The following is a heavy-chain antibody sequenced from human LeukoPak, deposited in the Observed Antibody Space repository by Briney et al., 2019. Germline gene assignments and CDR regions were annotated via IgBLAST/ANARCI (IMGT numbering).Heavy chain of an antibody. CDR2: INHSGST. CDR3: ARAYTYSSGWHFDY. D-gene: IGHD6-19*01. CDR1: GGSFSGYY. J-gene: IGHJ4*02. Sequence: TSETLSLTCAVYGGSFSGYYWSWIRQPPGKGLEWIGEINHSGSTNYNPSLKSRVTISVDTSKNQFSLKLSSVTAADTAVYYCARAYTYSSGWHFDYWGQGTLVTVSS. V-gene: IGHV4-34*01.